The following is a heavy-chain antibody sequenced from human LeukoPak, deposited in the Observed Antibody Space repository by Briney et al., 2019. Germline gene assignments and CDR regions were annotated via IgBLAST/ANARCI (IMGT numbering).Heavy chain of an antibody. V-gene: IGHV3-23*01. D-gene: IGHD3-22*01. J-gene: IGHJ4*02. Sequence: GGSLRLSCAASGFTFSSYAMSWVRQAPGKGLEGVSAIGGSGGSTYYADSVKGRFTISRDNSKNTLYLQMNSLRAEDTAVYYRAKDVPYYYDSSGIYWGQGTLVTVSS. CDR2: IGGSGGST. CDR1: GFTFSSYA. CDR3: AKDVPYYYDSSGIY.